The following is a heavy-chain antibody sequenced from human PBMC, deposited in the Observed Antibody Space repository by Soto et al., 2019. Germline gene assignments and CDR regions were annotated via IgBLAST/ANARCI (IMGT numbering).Heavy chain of an antibody. Sequence: SETLSLTCTVSGGSISSSSYYWGWIRQPPGKGLEWIGSIYYSGSTYYNPSLKSRVTISVDTSKNQFSLKLSSVTAADTAVYYCASLDYGDYVFDYWGQGTLVTVSS. V-gene: IGHV4-39*01. CDR1: GGSISSSSYY. CDR2: IYYSGST. J-gene: IGHJ4*02. CDR3: ASLDYGDYVFDY. D-gene: IGHD4-17*01.